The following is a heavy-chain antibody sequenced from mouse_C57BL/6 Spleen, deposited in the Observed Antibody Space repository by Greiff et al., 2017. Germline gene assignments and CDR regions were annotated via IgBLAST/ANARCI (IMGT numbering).Heavy chain of an antibody. V-gene: IGHV5-6*01. D-gene: IGHD1-1*01. CDR2: ISSGGSYT. CDR1: GFTFSSYG. Sequence: EVNVVESGGDLVKPGGSLKLSCAASGFTFSSYGMSWVRQTPDKRLEWVATISSGGSYTYYPDSVKGRFTISRDNAKNTLYLQMSSLKSEDTAMYYCASLYYYGSSYDVDDWGQGSTLTVS. CDR3: ASLYYYGSSYDVDD. J-gene: IGHJ2*01.